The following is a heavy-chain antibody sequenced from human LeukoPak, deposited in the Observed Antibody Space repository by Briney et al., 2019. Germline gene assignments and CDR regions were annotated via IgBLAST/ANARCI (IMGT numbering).Heavy chain of an antibody. CDR3: AKTTTGYSSGRYPGWPVDY. D-gene: IGHD6-19*01. J-gene: IGHJ4*02. V-gene: IGHV3-23*01. CDR1: GFTFNSYA. Sequence: GGSLRLSCAAYGFTFNSYAMYWVRQAPGKGLEWVSGIFGSGGSPHYADSVKGWFTISRDNSKNTVYLQMSSLRAEDTAVYYCAKTTTGYSSGRYPGWPVDYWGQGSLVTVSS. CDR2: IFGSGGSP.